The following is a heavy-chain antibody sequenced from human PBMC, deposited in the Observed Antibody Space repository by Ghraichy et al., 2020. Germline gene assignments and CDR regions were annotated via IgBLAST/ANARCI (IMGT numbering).Heavy chain of an antibody. J-gene: IGHJ4*02. CDR1: GFTFSSYA. Sequence: GGSLRLSCAASGFTFSSYAMSWVRQAPGKGLEWVSAISGSGGSTYYADSVKGRFTISRDNSKNTLYLQMNSLRAEDTAVYYCASDIAAAGTVDGHWGQGTLVTVSS. D-gene: IGHD6-13*01. CDR2: ISGSGGST. CDR3: ASDIAAAGTVDGH. V-gene: IGHV3-23*01.